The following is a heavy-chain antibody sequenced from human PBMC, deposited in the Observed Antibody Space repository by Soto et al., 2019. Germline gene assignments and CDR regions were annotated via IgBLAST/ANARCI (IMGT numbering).Heavy chain of an antibody. CDR3: ARLSPLGYCSGGSCYPYNWFDP. J-gene: IGHJ5*02. CDR1: GYSFTSYW. CDR2: IDPSDSYT. Sequence: GESLKISCRGSGYSFTSYWISRVRQMPGKGLEWMGRIDPSDSYTNYSPSFQGHVTISADKSISTAYLQWSSLKASDTAMYYCARLSPLGYCSGGSCYPYNWFDPWGQGTLVTVSS. D-gene: IGHD2-15*01. V-gene: IGHV5-10-1*01.